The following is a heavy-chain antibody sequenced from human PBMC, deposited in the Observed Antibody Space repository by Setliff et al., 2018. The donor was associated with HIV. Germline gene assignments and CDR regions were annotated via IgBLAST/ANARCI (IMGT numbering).Heavy chain of an antibody. Sequence: GASVKVSCKASGGSSSTHAMNWVRQAPGQGLEWMGQIISILGITNYAQKFQGRVTLTADESTSTMYMELGSLTSDDTAVYYCAGPRGDEAFDVWGQGTMVTVSS. CDR2: IISILGIT. V-gene: IGHV1-69*10. J-gene: IGHJ3*01. CDR3: AGPRGDEAFDV. CDR1: GGSSSTHA.